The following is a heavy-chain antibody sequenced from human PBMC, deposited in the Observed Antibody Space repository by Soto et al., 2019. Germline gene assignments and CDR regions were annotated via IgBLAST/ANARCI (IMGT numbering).Heavy chain of an antibody. V-gene: IGHV4-59*11. D-gene: IGHD3-16*01. CDR2: IHYSGST. J-gene: IGHJ4*02. CDR1: GVSITSHY. Sequence: SETLCLTCTVSGVSITSHYWTWIRQPPGKGLEWIGNIHYSGSTNYSPSLKGRVIVSVDTSENQSSLKLSSVTTADTAVYYCTVGGAGHPFDYWGQGTLVTVSS. CDR3: TVGGAGHPFDY.